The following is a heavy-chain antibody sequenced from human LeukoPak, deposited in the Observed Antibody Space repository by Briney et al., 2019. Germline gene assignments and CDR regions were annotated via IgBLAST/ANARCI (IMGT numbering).Heavy chain of an antibody. CDR1: GGTFSSYA. Sequence: SVKVSCKASGGTFSSYAISWVRQAPGQGLEWMGGIIPIFGTANYAQKFQGRVTITADESTSTAYMELSSLRSEDTAVYYCARGGLLYDFWSGYYGARPYYYGMDVWGQGTTVTVSS. J-gene: IGHJ6*02. D-gene: IGHD3-3*01. CDR2: IIPIFGTA. CDR3: ARGGLLYDFWSGYYGARPYYYGMDV. V-gene: IGHV1-69*13.